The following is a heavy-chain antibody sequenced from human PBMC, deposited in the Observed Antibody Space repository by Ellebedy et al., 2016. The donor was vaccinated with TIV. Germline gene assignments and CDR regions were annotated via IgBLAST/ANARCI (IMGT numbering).Heavy chain of an antibody. CDR2: VRNKLNIYLT. CDR3: VRVYSSGWYDFDY. V-gene: IGHV3-72*01. Sequence: GESLKISCAASGFTFSDHYMDWVRQAPGKGLEWVGRVRNKLNIYLTEYAASVKGRFTISRDDSKNSLYLQMDSLKTEDTAVYYCVRVYSSGWYDFDYWGQGTLVTVSS. D-gene: IGHD6-19*01. J-gene: IGHJ4*02. CDR1: GFTFSDHY.